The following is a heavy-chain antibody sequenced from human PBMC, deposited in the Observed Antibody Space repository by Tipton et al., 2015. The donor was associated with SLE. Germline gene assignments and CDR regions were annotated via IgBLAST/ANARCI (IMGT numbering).Heavy chain of an antibody. J-gene: IGHJ4*02. CDR3: AREGGGY. Sequence: TLSLTCTVSGGSISSYYWSWIRQPPGKGREWIGFIYTSGSTKNNPPLKSRVTISVDPSKNQSPLKLSSVTAADTAVYYCAREGGGYWGQGTLVTVSS. V-gene: IGHV4-4*08. CDR1: GGSISSYY. CDR2: IYTSGST. D-gene: IGHD3-16*01.